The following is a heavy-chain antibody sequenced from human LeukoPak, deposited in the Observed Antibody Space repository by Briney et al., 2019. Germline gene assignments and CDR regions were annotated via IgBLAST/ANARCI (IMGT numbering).Heavy chain of an antibody. D-gene: IGHD4-11*01. CDR2: IYYSGSP. CDR1: GGSISSSSYY. J-gene: IGHJ6*03. Sequence: ASETLSLTCTVSGGSISSSSYYWGWIRQPPGKGLEWIGSIYYSGSPYYNPSLKSRVTISVDTSKNQFSLKLSSVTAADTAVYYCASVRQQLGELINYNYYYYIDVWGKGTTVTVSS. V-gene: IGHV4-39*07. CDR3: ASVRQQLGELINYNYYYYIDV.